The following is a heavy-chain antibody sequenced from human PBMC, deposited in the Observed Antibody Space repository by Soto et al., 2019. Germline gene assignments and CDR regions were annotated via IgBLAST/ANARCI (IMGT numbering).Heavy chain of an antibody. Sequence: GGSLRLSCAASGFTFSSYGMHWVRQAPGKGLEWVAVISYDGSNKYYADSVKGRFTISRDNSKNTLYLQMNSLRAEDTAVYYCAKDIAVVPAANEVWFDPWGQGTLVTVSS. V-gene: IGHV3-30*18. D-gene: IGHD2-2*01. CDR1: GFTFSSYG. CDR2: ISYDGSNK. CDR3: AKDIAVVPAANEVWFDP. J-gene: IGHJ5*02.